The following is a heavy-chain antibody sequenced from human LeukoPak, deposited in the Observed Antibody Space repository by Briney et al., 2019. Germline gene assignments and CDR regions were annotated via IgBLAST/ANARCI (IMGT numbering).Heavy chain of an antibody. Sequence: SETLSLTCSVSGASISGGNYHWSWIRQPAGKGLEWIGRIYSSGATNYNPSFKRRATISEDTSKNQFSLKLTSVTAADTAVYYCTRDLTQYYDVWSGSHGFDIWGQGTMVIVSS. CDR1: GASISGGNYH. J-gene: IGHJ3*02. D-gene: IGHD3-3*01. CDR3: TRDLTQYYDVWSGSHGFDI. V-gene: IGHV4-61*02. CDR2: IYSSGAT.